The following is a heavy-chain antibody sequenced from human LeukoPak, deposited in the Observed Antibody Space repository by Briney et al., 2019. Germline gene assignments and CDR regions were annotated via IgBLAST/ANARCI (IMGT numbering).Heavy chain of an antibody. Sequence: PGGSLRLSCAASGFIFSNYVMHWVRQAPGKGLEWVAVISYEGSSKYYANSVKGRFTISRDNSKNTLYLQMNSLRAEDTAVYYCAKSSMIVVESFDYWGQGTLVTVSS. V-gene: IGHV3-30*18. CDR3: AKSSMIVVESFDY. CDR1: GFIFSNYV. CDR2: ISYEGSSK. J-gene: IGHJ4*02. D-gene: IGHD3-22*01.